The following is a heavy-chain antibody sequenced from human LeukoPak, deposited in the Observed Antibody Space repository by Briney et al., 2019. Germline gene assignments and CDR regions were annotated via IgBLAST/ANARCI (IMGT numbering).Heavy chain of an antibody. V-gene: IGHV1-3*01. CDR2: INAGNGNT. J-gene: IGHJ4*02. CDR1: GYTFTSYA. Sequence: ASVKVSCKASGYTFTSYAMHWMRQAPGQRLEWMGWINAGNGNTKYSQKFQGRVTMTEDTSTDTAYMELSSLRSEDTAVYYCATGYSGSYGGYYFDYWGQGTLVTVSS. CDR3: ATGYSGSYGGYYFDY. D-gene: IGHD1-26*01.